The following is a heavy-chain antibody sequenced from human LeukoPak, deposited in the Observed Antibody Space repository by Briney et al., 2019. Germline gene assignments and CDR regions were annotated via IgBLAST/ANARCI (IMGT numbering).Heavy chain of an antibody. CDR2: ITSSSTYI. J-gene: IGHJ4*02. CDR3: TTAPRGTVVH. Sequence: PGGSLRLSCAASGFTFSSYSMNWVRQAPGRGLEWVSSITSSSTYIYYADSVKGRFTISRDNSKNTLYLQMNSLKTEDTAVYYCTTAPRGTVVHWGQGTLVTVSS. D-gene: IGHD2-15*01. V-gene: IGHV3-21*03. CDR1: GFTFSSYS.